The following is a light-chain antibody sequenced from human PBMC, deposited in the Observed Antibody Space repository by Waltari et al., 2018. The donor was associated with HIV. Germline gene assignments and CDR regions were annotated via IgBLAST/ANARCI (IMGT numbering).Light chain of an antibody. V-gene: IGLV1-40*01. CDR3: QSYDSNLSGATV. CDR1: SSNIGAGYD. J-gene: IGLJ1*01. CDR2: GNS. Sequence: QSVLTQPPSVSGAPGQRVTISCTGSSSNIGAGYDVHWYQQLPGTAPKVLIYGNSNRPSAVPDRFSGSKSGTSASLAITGLQAEGEADYYCQSYDSNLSGATVFGTGTKVTVL.